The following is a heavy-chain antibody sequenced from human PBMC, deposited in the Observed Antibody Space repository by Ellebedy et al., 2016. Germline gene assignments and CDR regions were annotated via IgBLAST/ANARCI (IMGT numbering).Heavy chain of an antibody. Sequence: GESLKISXAASGFTFSSYVMSWVRQAPGKGLEWVSAISGSGGSTYYADSVKGRFTISRDNSKNTLYLQMNSLRAADTAVYYCAKDRASYGSGSVDYWGQGTLVTVSS. V-gene: IGHV3-23*01. J-gene: IGHJ4*02. D-gene: IGHD3-10*01. CDR2: ISGSGGST. CDR1: GFTFSSYV. CDR3: AKDRASYGSGSVDY.